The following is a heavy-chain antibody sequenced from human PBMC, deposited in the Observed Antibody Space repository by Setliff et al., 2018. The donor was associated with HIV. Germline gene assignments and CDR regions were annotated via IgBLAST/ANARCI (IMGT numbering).Heavy chain of an antibody. J-gene: IGHJ6*02. CDR2: IYSGGNT. CDR3: ASRSGSRLTLPLDV. V-gene: IGHV3-53*01. CDR1: GFIVSSNY. Sequence: PGESLKISCAASGFIVSSNYMSWVRQAPGKGLEWVSVIYSGGNTYYADSVMGRFTISRDNSKNTLYLQMNSLRAEDTAVYYCASRSGSRLTLPLDVWGQGTTVTVSS. D-gene: IGHD3-10*01.